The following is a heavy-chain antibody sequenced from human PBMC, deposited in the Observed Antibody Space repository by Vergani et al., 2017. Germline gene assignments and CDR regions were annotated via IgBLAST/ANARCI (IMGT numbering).Heavy chain of an antibody. CDR2: IYYSGST. D-gene: IGHD1-26*01. CDR3: ARRRSGSSXVDY. Sequence: QLHLQESGPGLVTPSETLSLTCTVSGGSINNNNYYWVWIRQPPGKGPEWIGNIYYSGSTYYNPSLKSRVTISIDTSKDQFSLKVYSVTAADTAVYYCARRRSGSSXVDYWGQGTLVTDSS. V-gene: IGHV4-39*07. CDR1: GGSINNNNYY. J-gene: IGHJ4*02.